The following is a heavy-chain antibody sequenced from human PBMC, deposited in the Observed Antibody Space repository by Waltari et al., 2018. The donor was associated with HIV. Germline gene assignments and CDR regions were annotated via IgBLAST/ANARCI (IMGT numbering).Heavy chain of an antibody. CDR1: GYSISSGHY. D-gene: IGHD3-3*01. V-gene: IGHV4-38-2*02. J-gene: IGHJ5*02. CDR3: ARDPGVTIFGVVILHTYNWFDP. Sequence: QVQLQESGPGLVKSSETLSLTCTVSGYSISSGHYWGWTRQPPGNGVEWIGMTYISGSTYYNPSLKSRVTISVDTSKNQFSLKLSSVTAADTAVYYCARDPGVTIFGVVILHTYNWFDPWGQGTLVTVSS. CDR2: TYISGST.